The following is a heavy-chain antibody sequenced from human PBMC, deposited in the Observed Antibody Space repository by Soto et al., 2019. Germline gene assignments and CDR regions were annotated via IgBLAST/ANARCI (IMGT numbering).Heavy chain of an antibody. D-gene: IGHD3-9*01. Sequence: SETLSLTCSVSGGSFSSSDYSWAWIRQPPGMGLEWIGTLYHDGSTYYNRSLKTRVAMSVDTSKKQFSLNLSSVTAADTAVYYCARHALNGDGWRHYFANWGQCTLVTVSS. CDR1: GGSFSSSDYS. CDR2: LYHDGST. CDR3: ARHALNGDGWRHYFAN. V-gene: IGHV4-39*01. J-gene: IGHJ1*01.